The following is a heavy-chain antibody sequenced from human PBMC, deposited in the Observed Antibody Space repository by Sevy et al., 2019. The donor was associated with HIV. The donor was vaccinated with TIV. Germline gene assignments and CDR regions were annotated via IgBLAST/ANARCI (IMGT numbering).Heavy chain of an antibody. CDR1: GFTFSSYW. J-gene: IGHJ3*02. D-gene: IGHD3-22*01. CDR3: ARESQYYDSSGYYYVGAFDI. Sequence: GGSLRLSCAASGFTFSSYWMSWVRRAPGKGLEWVANIKQDGSEKYYVDSVKGRFTISRDNAKNSLYLQMNSLRAEDTAVYYCARESQYYDSSGYYYVGAFDIWGQGTMVTVSS. CDR2: IKQDGSEK. V-gene: IGHV3-7*03.